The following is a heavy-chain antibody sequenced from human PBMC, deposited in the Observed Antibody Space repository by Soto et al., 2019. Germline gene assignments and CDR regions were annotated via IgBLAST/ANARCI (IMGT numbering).Heavy chain of an antibody. CDR3: AMVDNYVTPTPQDV. V-gene: IGHV1-18*01. CDR2: ISPYSGNT. Sequence: QVQLVQSGDEVRKPGSSVKVSCKASGYIFVNYGIAWVRQAPGQGLEWMGWISPYSGNTHYASKVQGRITMTTDTXXRTAYTDLGSLTSADTAVYYCAMVDNYVTPTPQDVWGQGTTVTVSS. D-gene: IGHD3-16*01. J-gene: IGHJ6*02. CDR1: GYIFVNYG.